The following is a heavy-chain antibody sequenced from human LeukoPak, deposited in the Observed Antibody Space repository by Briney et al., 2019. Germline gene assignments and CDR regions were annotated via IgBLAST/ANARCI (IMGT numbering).Heavy chain of an antibody. CDR2: ISAYNGNT. Sequence: GASVKVSCKASGYTFTSYGISWVRQAPGQGLEWMGWISAYNGNTNYAQKLQGRVTMTTDTSTSTAYMELRSLRSDDTAVYYCARVITIFGVVISLSPYYYYYYMDVWGKGTTVTVSS. CDR1: GYTFTSYG. J-gene: IGHJ6*03. CDR3: ARVITIFGVVISLSPYYYYYYMDV. V-gene: IGHV1-18*01. D-gene: IGHD3-3*01.